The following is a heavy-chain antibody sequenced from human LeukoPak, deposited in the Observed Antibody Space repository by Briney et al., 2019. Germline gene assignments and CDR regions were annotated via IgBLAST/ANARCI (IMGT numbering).Heavy chain of an antibody. CDR1: GFTFSSYA. V-gene: IGHV3-30-3*01. CDR2: ISYDGSNK. Sequence: PGRSLRLSCAASGFTFSSYAMHWVRQAPGRGLEWVAVISYDGSNKYYADSVKGRFTISRDYSKNTLYLQMNSLRAEDTAVSYCARDYWGQGTLVTVSS. CDR3: ARDY. J-gene: IGHJ4*02.